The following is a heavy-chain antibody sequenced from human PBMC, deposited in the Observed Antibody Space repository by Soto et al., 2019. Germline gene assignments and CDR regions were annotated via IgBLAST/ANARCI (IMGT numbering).Heavy chain of an antibody. J-gene: IGHJ6*02. CDR3: ARDLRYFDAGPRGYYYYYGMDV. V-gene: IGHV1-46*01. CDR1: GYTFTSYY. CDR2: INPSGGST. Sequence: ASVKVSCKASGYTFTSYYMHWVRQAPGQGLEWMGIINPSGGSTSYAQKFQGRVTMTRETSTSTVYMELSSLRSEDTAVYYCARDLRYFDAGPRGYYYYYGMDVWGQGTTVTVSS. D-gene: IGHD3-9*01.